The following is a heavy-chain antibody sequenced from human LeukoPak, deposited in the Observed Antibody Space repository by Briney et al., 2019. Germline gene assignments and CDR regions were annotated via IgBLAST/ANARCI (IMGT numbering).Heavy chain of an antibody. Sequence: SETLSLTCTVSGGSISSYYWSWIRQPPGKGLEWLGYIYYSGSTNYNPSLKSRVTISVDTSKNQFSLKLSSVPAADTAVYYCARSPGAYYYYGMDVWGKGTTVTVSS. CDR1: GGSISSYY. J-gene: IGHJ6*04. V-gene: IGHV4-59*01. CDR3: ARSPGAYYYYGMDV. D-gene: IGHD3-10*01. CDR2: IYYSGST.